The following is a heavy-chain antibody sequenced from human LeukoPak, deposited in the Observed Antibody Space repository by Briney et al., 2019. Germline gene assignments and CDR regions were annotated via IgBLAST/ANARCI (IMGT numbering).Heavy chain of an antibody. J-gene: IGHJ4*02. CDR1: GNYW. CDR2: INSDGSWT. V-gene: IGHV3-74*01. Sequence: GGSLRLSCAAAGNYWMHWVRQAPGKGLVWVSHINSDGSWTSYADSVKGRFTISKDNAKNTVYLQMNSLRADDTAVYYCVSFYETYWGRGTLVTVSS. D-gene: IGHD2/OR15-2a*01. CDR3: VSFYETY.